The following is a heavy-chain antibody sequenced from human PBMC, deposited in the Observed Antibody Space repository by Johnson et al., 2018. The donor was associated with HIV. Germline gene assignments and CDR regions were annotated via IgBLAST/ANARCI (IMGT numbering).Heavy chain of an antibody. D-gene: IGHD2-8*01. CDR3: ARGKYCTNGVCYTKGAFDI. Sequence: VQLVESGGGLVQPGGSLRLSCAASGFTFDDYGMSWVRQAPGKGLEWVSGINWNGGSTGYADSVKGRFPISSDNAKNSLYLQMNSLRGEDTALYYCARGKYCTNGVCYTKGAFDIWGQGTMVTVSS. J-gene: IGHJ3*02. V-gene: IGHV3-20*04. CDR2: INWNGGST. CDR1: GFTFDDYG.